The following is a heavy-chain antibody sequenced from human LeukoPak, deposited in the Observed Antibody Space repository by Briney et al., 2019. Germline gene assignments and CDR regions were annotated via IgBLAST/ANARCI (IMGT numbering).Heavy chain of an antibody. D-gene: IGHD2-15*01. Sequence: GGSLRLSCAASGFTVLSCYMSWVRQAPGKGLEWVSVIYSGGNTYYADSVKGRFTISRDNSKNTLFLQLNSLRAEDTAVYYCARVDCSGGSCYFHYWGQGTLVTVSS. CDR2: IYSGGNT. CDR3: ARVDCSGGSCYFHY. CDR1: GFTVLSCY. V-gene: IGHV3-53*01. J-gene: IGHJ4*02.